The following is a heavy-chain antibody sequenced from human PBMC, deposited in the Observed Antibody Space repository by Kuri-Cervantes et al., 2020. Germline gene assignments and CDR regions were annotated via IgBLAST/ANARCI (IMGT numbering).Heavy chain of an antibody. CDR3: ARSFVGYDFWSGYYDQ. Sequence: LSLTCAASGFIFSDYGMNWVRQAPGKGLEWLSHISSDSKNIYYADSVRGRFTISRDNAKNSLFLQMNSLRDEDTAVYYCARSFVGYDFWSGYYDQWGQGILVTVSS. CDR1: GFIFSDYG. CDR2: ISSDSKNI. J-gene: IGHJ4*02. V-gene: IGHV3-48*02. D-gene: IGHD3-3*01.